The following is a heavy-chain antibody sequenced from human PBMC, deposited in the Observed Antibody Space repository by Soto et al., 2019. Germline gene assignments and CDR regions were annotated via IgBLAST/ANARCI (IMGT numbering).Heavy chain of an antibody. V-gene: IGHV4-38-2*01. Sequence: SETLSLTCAVSGYSISSGYYWGWLRQPPGKGLEWIGSIYKGGSTYYNPSLNRRVTLSIDMTNNHVSLILNSVTAADTAVYYCARVGPWVPYYYGSSPYTFENWFDPWGQGTLVTVSS. CDR1: GYSISSGYY. CDR3: ARVGPWVPYYYGSSPYTFENWFDP. CDR2: IYKGGST. J-gene: IGHJ5*02. D-gene: IGHD3-22*01.